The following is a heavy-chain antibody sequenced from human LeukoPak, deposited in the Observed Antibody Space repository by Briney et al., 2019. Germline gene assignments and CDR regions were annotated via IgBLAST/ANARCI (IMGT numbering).Heavy chain of an antibody. CDR2: IYHSGST. CDR3: ARTGSATEPNWFDP. CDR1: GGSISSSNW. D-gene: IGHD1-14*01. Sequence: SGTLSLTCAVSGGSISSSNWWSWVRQPPGKGLEWIGEIYHSGSTNYNPSLKSRVTISVDTSKNQLSLKLTSVSAADTAVYYCARTGSATEPNWFDPWGQGTLVTVSS. J-gene: IGHJ5*02. V-gene: IGHV4-4*02.